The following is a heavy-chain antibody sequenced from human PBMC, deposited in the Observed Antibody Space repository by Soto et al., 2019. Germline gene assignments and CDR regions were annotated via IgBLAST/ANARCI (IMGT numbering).Heavy chain of an antibody. V-gene: IGHV3-9*01. CDR3: AKDTGSNTDAFDI. D-gene: IGHD2-2*02. Sequence: GGSLRLSCAASGFTFDGYAMHWVRQAPGKGLEWVSGISWNSGSIGYADSVKGRFTISRDNAKNSLYLQMNSLRAEDTALYYCAKDTGSNTDAFDIWGQGTMVTV. CDR1: GFTFDGYA. CDR2: ISWNSGSI. J-gene: IGHJ3*02.